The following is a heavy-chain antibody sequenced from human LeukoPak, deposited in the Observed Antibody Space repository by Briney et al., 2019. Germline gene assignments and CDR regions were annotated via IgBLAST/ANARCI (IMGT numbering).Heavy chain of an antibody. V-gene: IGHV3-11*06. CDR3: ARVLAAGVYYFDY. D-gene: IGHD6-13*01. CDR1: GFTFCDYY. Sequence: GGSLRLSCAASGFTFCDYYMSWIRQAPGKGLEWVSYISSSSSYTNYADSVKGRFTISRDNAKNSLYLQMNSLRAEDTAVYYCARVLAAGVYYFDYWGQGTLVTVSS. J-gene: IGHJ4*02. CDR2: ISSSSSYT.